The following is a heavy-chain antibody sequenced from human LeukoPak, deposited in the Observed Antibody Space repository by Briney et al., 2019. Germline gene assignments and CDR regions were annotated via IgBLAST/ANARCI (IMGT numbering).Heavy chain of an antibody. V-gene: IGHV3-7*01. Sequence: GGSLRLSCAASGFTFNNYWMSWDRQAPGKGLEWLANIKEDGSRKYYVDSVKGRFTISRDNARKSLFLQMNSLRAEDTAVYYCARDGVTSSVVYWGQGTLVTVSS. D-gene: IGHD2-21*02. CDR1: GFTFNNYW. CDR3: ARDGVTSSVVY. CDR2: IKEDGSRK. J-gene: IGHJ4*02.